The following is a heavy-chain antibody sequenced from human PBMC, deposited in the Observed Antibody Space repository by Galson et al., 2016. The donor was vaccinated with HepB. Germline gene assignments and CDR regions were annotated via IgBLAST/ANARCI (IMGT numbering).Heavy chain of an antibody. CDR3: AISTAAVPASNNWFDP. V-gene: IGHV4-4*02. Sequence: SETLSLTCAVSGVSITSPNWCTWVRQPPGKGLEWIGEVFHSGSTYYNPSLKSRVTMSVDKSKNHFSLKLTSVTAADTAVYYCAISTAAVPASNNWFDPWGQGTLVTVSS. J-gene: IGHJ5*02. D-gene: IGHD2-2*01. CDR1: GVSITSPNW. CDR2: VFHSGST.